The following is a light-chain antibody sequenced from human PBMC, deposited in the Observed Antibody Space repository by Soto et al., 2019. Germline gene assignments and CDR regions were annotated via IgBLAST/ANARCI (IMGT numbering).Light chain of an antibody. V-gene: IGKV1-5*03. J-gene: IGKJ1*01. CDR2: KAS. CDR3: KQYNSYWT. Sequence: DIQLTQSPSTLSASVGARVTITCRASQSISSWLAWYQQKPGKAPKLLILKASSLESGVPSRFSGSGSGTEFTLTISSLQPDDFATYYCKQYNSYWTFGQGTKVDIK. CDR1: QSISSW.